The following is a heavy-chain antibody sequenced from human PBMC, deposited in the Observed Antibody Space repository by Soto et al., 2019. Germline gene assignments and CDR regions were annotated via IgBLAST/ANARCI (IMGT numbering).Heavy chain of an antibody. CDR2: ISAYNGDT. D-gene: IGHD2-2*02. V-gene: IGHV1-18*04. CDR3: ARYQCSSSSCYTFFFDY. Sequence: ASVKVSCKASGYTFISYGISWVRQAPGQGLEWMGWISAYNGDTNYAQKLQGRVTMTTDTSTSTAYMELRSLRSDDTAVDYCARYQCSSSSCYTFFFDYWGRGTLVTVSS. CDR1: GYTFISYG. J-gene: IGHJ4*02.